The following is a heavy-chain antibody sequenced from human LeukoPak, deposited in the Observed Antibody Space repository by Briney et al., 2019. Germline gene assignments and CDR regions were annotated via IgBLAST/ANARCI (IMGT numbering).Heavy chain of an antibody. V-gene: IGHV4-4*02. J-gene: IGHJ5*02. CDR1: GAPISSNNW. CDR2: IYHSGST. Sequence: ASETLSLTCAVSGAPISSNNWWWSWVRQPPGKGLEWIGEIYHSGSTNYNPSLKSRVTMSVDKSKNQFSLKLSSVTAADTAVYYCARDLRTPYSSSGRFDPWGQGTLVTVSS. CDR3: ARDLRTPYSSSGRFDP. D-gene: IGHD6-13*01.